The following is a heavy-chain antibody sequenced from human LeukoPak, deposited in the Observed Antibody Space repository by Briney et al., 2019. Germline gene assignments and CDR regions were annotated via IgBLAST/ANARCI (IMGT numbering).Heavy chain of an antibody. CDR1: GFTFSSYW. CDR3: ARLNYDFWSGVWEGYYMDV. D-gene: IGHD3-3*01. V-gene: IGHV3-7*01. CDR2: VREDGSEK. J-gene: IGHJ6*03. Sequence: QSGGSLRLSCAASGFTFSSYWMTWVRQAPGKGLEWVANVREDGSEKYYVDSVKGRFTISRDNAENSLYLQVNSLRAEDTAVYYCARLNYDFWSGVWEGYYMDVWGKGTTVTVSS.